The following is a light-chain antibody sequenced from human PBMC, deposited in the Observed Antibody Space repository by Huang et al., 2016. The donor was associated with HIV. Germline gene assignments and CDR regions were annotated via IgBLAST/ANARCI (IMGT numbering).Light chain of an antibody. Sequence: EIVMTQSPLSLPVTPGEPASISCRSSQSLLHSNGYKYLDWYLQKPGQSPQLLIYLGSNRASGGPDRFSGSGSGTDFTLKISRVEAEDVGIYYCMQALQTPVFGPGTRVDIK. CDR3: MQALQTPV. V-gene: IGKV2-28*01. J-gene: IGKJ3*01. CDR1: QSLLHSNGYKY. CDR2: LGS.